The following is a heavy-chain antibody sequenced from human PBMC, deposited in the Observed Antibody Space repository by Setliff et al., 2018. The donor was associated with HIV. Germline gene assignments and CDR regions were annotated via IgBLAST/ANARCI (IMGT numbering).Heavy chain of an antibody. V-gene: IGHV4-61*09. D-gene: IGHD3-10*01. Sequence: SETLSLTCTVSGGSISSGSYYWSWIRQPAGKGLEWIGHIYTSGSTNYNPSLKSRVTISVDTSKNQFSLKLSSVTAADTAVYYCARDQVHGSWRSYYYYYLDVWGKGTTVTVSS. CDR1: GGSISSGSYY. CDR3: ARDQVHGSWRSYYYYYLDV. J-gene: IGHJ6*03. CDR2: IYTSGST.